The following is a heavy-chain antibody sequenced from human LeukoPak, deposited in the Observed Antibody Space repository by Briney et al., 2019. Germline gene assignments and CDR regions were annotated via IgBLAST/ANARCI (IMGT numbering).Heavy chain of an antibody. V-gene: IGHV3-23*01. CDR2: ISGSGGST. J-gene: IGHJ4*02. D-gene: IGHD3-10*01. Sequence: GGSLRLSCAASGFTFSSYGMSWVRQAPGKGLEWVSAISGSGGSTYYADSVKGRFTISRDNSKNTLYLQMNSLRAEDTAVYYCAKDLYGSGSYLPLPPGYWGQGTLVTVSS. CDR1: GFTFSSYG. CDR3: AKDLYGSGSYLPLPPGY.